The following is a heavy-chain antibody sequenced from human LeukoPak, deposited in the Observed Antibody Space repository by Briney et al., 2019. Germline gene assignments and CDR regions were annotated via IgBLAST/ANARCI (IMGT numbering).Heavy chain of an antibody. V-gene: IGHV1-69*05. CDR3: ARDVHGDYGSGWFDP. J-gene: IGHJ5*02. CDR2: IMPLFGTA. CDR1: GGTFNNSA. D-gene: IGHD4-17*01. Sequence: SVKVSCKTSGGTFNNSAISWVRQAPGQGLERLGGIMPLFGTAGYAQKFQGRVTITKDESTRTVYLELTSLTSDDTAVYYCARDVHGDYGSGWFDPWGQGTLVSVSS.